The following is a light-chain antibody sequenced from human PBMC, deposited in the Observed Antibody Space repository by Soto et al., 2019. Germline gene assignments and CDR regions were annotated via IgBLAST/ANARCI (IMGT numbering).Light chain of an antibody. J-gene: IGKJ2*01. CDR3: QEHDSSAGYT. V-gene: IGKV3-20*01. CDR2: GAS. CDR1: HSVSGIS. Sequence: VLTQSPGTLSLSPGERVTLSCRASHSVSGISLAWYQQGPGQAPRLLIFGASNRATGIPDRFSGGGSGTDFTLTISRLEPEDFAVYYCQEHDSSAGYTFGQGTKLEIK.